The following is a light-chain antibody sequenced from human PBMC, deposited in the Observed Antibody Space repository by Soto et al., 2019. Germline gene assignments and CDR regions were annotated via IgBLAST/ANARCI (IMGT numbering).Light chain of an antibody. CDR1: QSITTW. V-gene: IGKV1-5*03. J-gene: IGKJ2*01. CDR2: KAT. Sequence: DIEMTQSPSILSASVGDRVTITCRASQSITTWLAWYEQKPGKAPKLLIYKATNVQTGVPSRFSGSGSGTAFSLTIRSLQPEDCAIYYCQQYNDYQYTFGQGTKLEIK. CDR3: QQYNDYQYT.